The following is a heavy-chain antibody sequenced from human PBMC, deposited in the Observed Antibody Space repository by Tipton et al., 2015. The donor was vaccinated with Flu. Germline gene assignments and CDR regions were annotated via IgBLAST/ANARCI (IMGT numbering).Heavy chain of an antibody. Sequence: QLVQSGAEVKKPGASVKVSCKASGYTFTSYGISWVRQAPGQGLEWMGWISAYNGNTNYAQKLQGRVTMTTDTSMSTAYLELRSLRSDDTAVYYCARGGYCSGGSCYSRSYYYYYGMDVGGQGTTVTVSS. V-gene: IGHV1-18*01. CDR2: ISAYNGNT. J-gene: IGHJ6*02. D-gene: IGHD2-15*01. CDR1: GYTFTSYG. CDR3: ARGGYCSGGSCYSRSYYYYYGMDV.